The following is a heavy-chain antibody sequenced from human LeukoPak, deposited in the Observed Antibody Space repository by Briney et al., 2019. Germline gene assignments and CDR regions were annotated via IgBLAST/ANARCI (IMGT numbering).Heavy chain of an antibody. Sequence: PSQTLSLTCTVSGGSISSGSYYWSWIRQPAGKGLEWIGRIYTSGSTNYNPSLKSRVTISVDTSKNQFSLKLSSVTAADTAVYYCAREVVIAATYDYWGQGTLVTVSS. CDR2: IYTSGST. V-gene: IGHV4-61*02. CDR1: GGSISSGSYY. D-gene: IGHD2-15*01. CDR3: AREVVIAATYDY. J-gene: IGHJ4*02.